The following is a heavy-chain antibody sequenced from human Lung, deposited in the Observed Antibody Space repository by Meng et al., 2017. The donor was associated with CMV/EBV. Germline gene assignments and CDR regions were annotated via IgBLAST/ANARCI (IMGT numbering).Heavy chain of an antibody. J-gene: IGHJ4*02. Sequence: LXXSVSGGSINSRDYYWSWVRQYPGRGLEWVGHIYYSGATYYTPSLRSRLIISLDTSKNQFSLRLSSVTAAATAVYVCARVLYYYGSGSNFDHWGQGTXVTVSS. CDR1: GGSINSRDYY. D-gene: IGHD3-10*01. V-gene: IGHV4-31*03. CDR3: ARVLYYYGSGSNFDH. CDR2: IYYSGAT.